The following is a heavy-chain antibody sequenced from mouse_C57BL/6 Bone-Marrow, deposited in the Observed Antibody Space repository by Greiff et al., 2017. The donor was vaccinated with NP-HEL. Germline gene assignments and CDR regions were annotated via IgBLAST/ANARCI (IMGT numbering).Heavy chain of an antibody. CDR2: ISSGSSTI. D-gene: IGHD1-1*01. V-gene: IGHV5-17*01. J-gene: IGHJ1*03. Sequence: EVKVVESGGGLVKPGGSLKLSCAASGFTFSDYGMHWVRQAPEKGLEWVAYISSGSSTIYYADTVKGRFTISRDNAKNTRFLQMTSLRSEDTAMYDCARRGYGSSYWYFDVWGTGTTVTVSS. CDR3: ARRGYGSSYWYFDV. CDR1: GFTFSDYG.